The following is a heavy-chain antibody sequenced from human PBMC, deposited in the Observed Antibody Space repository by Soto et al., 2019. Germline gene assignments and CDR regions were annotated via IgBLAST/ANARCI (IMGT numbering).Heavy chain of an antibody. CDR3: AKTPSGRHHYFYGMDV. Sequence: EVHLLESGGGLVQPGGSLRLSCAASTFTFSTYAMSWVRQAPGKGLEWVSAISGSGTSTYYADSVKGRFTICRDNSKNTLSLQMNSLRAEDTAVYYCAKTPSGRHHYFYGMDVWGQGTTVTVSS. J-gene: IGHJ6*02. CDR1: TFTFSTYA. D-gene: IGHD5-12*01. CDR2: ISGSGTST. V-gene: IGHV3-23*01.